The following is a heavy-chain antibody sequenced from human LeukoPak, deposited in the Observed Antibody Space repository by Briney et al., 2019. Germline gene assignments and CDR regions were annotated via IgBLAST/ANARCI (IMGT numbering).Heavy chain of an antibody. CDR2: IDWDDDK. CDR1: GFSLGIGGMV. D-gene: IGHD6-19*01. Sequence: SGPTLVNPTQTLTLTCTFSGFSLGIGGMVGGGIRQPPGKALEGLPPIDWDDDKYYSTSLKTRLTISKDTSKNQVVLTMTNMDPMDTATYYCALRICSDGSGRPQSIDYWGQGTLVTVSS. CDR3: ALRICSDGSGRPQSIDY. V-gene: IGHV2-70*01. J-gene: IGHJ4*02.